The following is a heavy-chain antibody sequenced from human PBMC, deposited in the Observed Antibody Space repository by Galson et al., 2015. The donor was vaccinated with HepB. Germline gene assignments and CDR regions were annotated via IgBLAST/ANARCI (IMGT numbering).Heavy chain of an antibody. J-gene: IGHJ6*03. CDR1: GFPFNNAW. Sequence: SLRLSCAASGFPFNNAWMTWVRQAPGRGLEWVGRIKGKTDGETTDYAAPVKGRFTISRDDSKNSLYLQMNSLGGEDTALYFCVKDEKQFGIPYHHYYMDVWGKGTTVTVS. CDR2: IKGKTDGETT. D-gene: IGHD3-3*01. CDR3: VKDEKQFGIPYHHYYMDV. V-gene: IGHV3-15*01.